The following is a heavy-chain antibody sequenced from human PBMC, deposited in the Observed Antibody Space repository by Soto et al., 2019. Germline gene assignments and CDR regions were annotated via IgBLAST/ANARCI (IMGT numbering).Heavy chain of an antibody. V-gene: IGHV3-23*01. CDR1: GFIFSSFA. Sequence: GGSLSPSCAASGFIFSSFALSWVPQPPGKGLEWVSTISNNGGSTYSADSVKGRFTISRDNSKNTLYLQMNSLRAEDTAVYYCAKDPDISGWYQTDLDYWGQGTLVTVS. CDR2: ISNNGGST. CDR3: AKDPDISGWYQTDLDY. D-gene: IGHD6-19*01. J-gene: IGHJ4*02.